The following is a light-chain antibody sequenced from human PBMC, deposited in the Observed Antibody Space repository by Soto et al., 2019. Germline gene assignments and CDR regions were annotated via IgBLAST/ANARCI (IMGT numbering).Light chain of an antibody. J-gene: IGLJ2*01. CDR2: LEGSGSY. CDR3: ETWDSNSVI. Sequence: QPVLTQSSSASASLGSSVKLTCTLSSGHSTYIIAWHQQQPGKAPRYLMKLEGSGSYNKGSGVPDRFSGSSSGADRYLTISNLQFKDEADYYCETWDSNSVIFGGGTKLTVL. CDR1: SGHSTYI. V-gene: IGLV4-60*02.